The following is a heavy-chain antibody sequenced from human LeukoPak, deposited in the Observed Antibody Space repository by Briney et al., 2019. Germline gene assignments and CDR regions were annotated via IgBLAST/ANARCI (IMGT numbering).Heavy chain of an antibody. CDR2: ISYDGSNK. V-gene: IGHV3-30-3*01. CDR1: GFTFSSYA. J-gene: IGHJ4*02. Sequence: PGGSLRLSCAASGFTFSSYAMHWVRQAPGKGLEWVAVISYDGSNKYYADSVKGRFTISRDNSKNTLYLQMNSLRAEDTAVYYCATNRVPYYDFWSGYYYFDYWGQGALVTVSS. D-gene: IGHD3-3*01. CDR3: ATNRVPYYDFWSGYYYFDY.